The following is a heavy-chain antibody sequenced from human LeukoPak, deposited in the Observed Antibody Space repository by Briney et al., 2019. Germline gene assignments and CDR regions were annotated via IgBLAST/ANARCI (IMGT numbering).Heavy chain of an antibody. V-gene: IGHV3-48*04. CDR3: ARRNYDSSGYALGAFDI. CDR2: VSSSSSTI. CDR1: GFTFSSYS. J-gene: IGHJ3*02. Sequence: PGGSLRLSCAASGFTFSSYSMNWVRQASGKGLEWVSYVSSSSSTIYYADSVKGRFTISRDNAKNSLYLQMNSLRAEDTAVYYCARRNYDSSGYALGAFDIWGQGTMVTVSS. D-gene: IGHD3-22*01.